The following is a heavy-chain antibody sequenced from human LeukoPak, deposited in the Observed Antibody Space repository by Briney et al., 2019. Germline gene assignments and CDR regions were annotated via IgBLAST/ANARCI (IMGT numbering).Heavy chain of an antibody. D-gene: IGHD4-17*01. V-gene: IGHV4-59*01. CDR1: GGSISSYY. J-gene: IGHJ2*01. Sequence: PSETLSLTCTVSGGSISSYYWSWIRQPPGKGLEWIGYMYYIGNTNYNSSFKSRVTISVDTSKNQFSLKLSSVTAADTAVYYCAITTVNTEDFWGRGTLVTVSS. CDR3: AITTVNTEDF. CDR2: MYYIGNT.